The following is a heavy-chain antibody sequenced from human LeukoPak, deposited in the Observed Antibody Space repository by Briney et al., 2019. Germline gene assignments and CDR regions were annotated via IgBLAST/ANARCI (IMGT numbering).Heavy chain of an antibody. D-gene: IGHD2-2*01. J-gene: IGHJ4*02. CDR2: INISGST. CDR1: GGSISGYY. V-gene: IGHV4-4*07. Sequence: SETLSLTCTVSGGSISGYYWSWIRQPAGKGLEWIGRINISGSTNYTPSLKSRVTISVDKSRNQFSLKVSSVTAADTAVYYCARDYGSTREFDYWGQGTLVTVSS. CDR3: ARDYGSTREFDY.